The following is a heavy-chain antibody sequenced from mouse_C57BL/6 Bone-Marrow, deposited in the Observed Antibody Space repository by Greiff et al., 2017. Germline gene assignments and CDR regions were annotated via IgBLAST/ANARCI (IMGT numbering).Heavy chain of an antibody. CDR3: ARLAAQATWFAY. Sequence: QVQLKQSGAELARPGASVKLSCKASGYTFTSYGISWVKLRTGQGLEWSGEIYPRSGNTYYNEKFKGKATLTADKSSSTAYMVLRSLTSEDSAVYFFARLAAQATWFAYWGQGTLVTVSA. D-gene: IGHD3-2*02. J-gene: IGHJ3*01. CDR1: GYTFTSYG. CDR2: IYPRSGNT. V-gene: IGHV1-81*01.